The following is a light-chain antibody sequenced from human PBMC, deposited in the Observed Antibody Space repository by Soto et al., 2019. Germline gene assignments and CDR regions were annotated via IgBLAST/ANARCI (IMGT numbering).Light chain of an antibody. CDR3: QAYDGSPRVYV. J-gene: IGLJ1*01. CDR2: GNT. V-gene: IGLV1-40*01. CDR1: SSNIGAGYD. Sequence: QSALTQPPSVSGAPGQRVTISCTGTSSNIGAGYDVHWYQHLPGTAPKLLIYGNTIRPSGVPDRFSGSKSGTSASLAITGLQVEDEADYYCQAYDGSPRVYVFGSGTKVTVL.